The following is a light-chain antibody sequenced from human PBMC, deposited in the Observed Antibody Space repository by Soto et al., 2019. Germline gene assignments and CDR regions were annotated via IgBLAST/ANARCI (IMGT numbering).Light chain of an antibody. Sequence: EIVLTQSPATLSLSPGERATLSCRASQSVGSYFAWYQQKPGQAPRLLIYDAFSRATGIPARFSGSGSGTDFTLTSSSLEREDFAVYFCQQRSSWPLAFGGGTMVEIK. CDR1: QSVGSY. V-gene: IGKV3-11*01. CDR2: DAF. J-gene: IGKJ4*01. CDR3: QQRSSWPLA.